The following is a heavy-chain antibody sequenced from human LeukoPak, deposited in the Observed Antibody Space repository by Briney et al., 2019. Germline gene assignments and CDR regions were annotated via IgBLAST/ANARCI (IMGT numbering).Heavy chain of an antibody. V-gene: IGHV3-7*03. Sequence: GGSLRLSCAASGFTFSSYWMSWVRQAPGKGLEWVANIKQDGSEKYYVDSAKGRFTISRDNAKNSLYLQMNSLRAEDTAVYYCASVGNGVYGTYYFDYWGQGTLVTVSS. D-gene: IGHD5/OR15-5a*01. CDR2: IKQDGSEK. CDR1: GFTFSSYW. J-gene: IGHJ4*02. CDR3: ASVGNGVYGTYYFDY.